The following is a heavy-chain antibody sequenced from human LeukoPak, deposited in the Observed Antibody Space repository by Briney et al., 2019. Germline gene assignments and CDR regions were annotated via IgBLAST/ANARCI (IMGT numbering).Heavy chain of an antibody. CDR1: GFTFSSYS. J-gene: IGHJ4*02. CDR3: AREGSSIAVAGTPKFFDY. V-gene: IGHV3-21*01. Sequence: PGGSLRLSCAASGFTFSSYSMNWVRQAPGKGLEWVSSISSSSSYIYYADSVKGRFTISRDNAKNSLYLQMNSLRAEDTAVYYCAREGSSIAVAGTPKFFDYWGQGTLVTVSS. D-gene: IGHD6-19*01. CDR2: ISSSSSYI.